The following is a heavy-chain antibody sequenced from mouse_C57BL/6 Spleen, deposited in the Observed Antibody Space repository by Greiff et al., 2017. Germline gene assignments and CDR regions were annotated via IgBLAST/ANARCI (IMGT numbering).Heavy chain of an antibody. CDR3: ARGYYGSRSAWFAY. Sequence: EVQLQQSGPGLVKPSQSLSLTCSVSGYSITSCYYWNWIRQFPGNKLEWMGHIRYDGSNNYNPSLKNRISITRDTSNNQFSLKLNSVTTEDTATYYCARGYYGSRSAWFAYWGQGTLVTVSA. D-gene: IGHD1-1*01. CDR1: GYSITSCYY. V-gene: IGHV3-6*01. J-gene: IGHJ3*01. CDR2: IRYDGSN.